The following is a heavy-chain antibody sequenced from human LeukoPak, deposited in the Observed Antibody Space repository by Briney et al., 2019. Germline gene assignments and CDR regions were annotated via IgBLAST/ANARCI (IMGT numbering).Heavy chain of an antibody. D-gene: IGHD6-6*01. Sequence: GGSLRLSCAASGFTFRSYWMSWVRQAPGKGLEWVAKIKEDGSEKYYVDSVKGRFTISRDNAKNSLYMQMNSLRAEDTAVYYCARFSLAARPYWGQGTLVTVSS. CDR2: IKEDGSEK. J-gene: IGHJ4*02. CDR1: GFTFRSYW. CDR3: ARFSLAARPY. V-gene: IGHV3-7*03.